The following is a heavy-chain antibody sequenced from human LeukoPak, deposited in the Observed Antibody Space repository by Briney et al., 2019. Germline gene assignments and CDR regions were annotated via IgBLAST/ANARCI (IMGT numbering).Heavy chain of an antibody. CDR3: AKDPRQLVLGY. J-gene: IGHJ4*02. V-gene: IGHV3-23*01. CDR2: ISGSGGST. Sequence: GGSLRLSCAASGSTFRSYAMSWVRQAPGKGLEWVAAISGSGGSTYYEDSVKGRFTISRDNSKNTLYLQMNSLRAEDTAVYYCAKDPRQLVLGYWGQGTLVTVSS. D-gene: IGHD6-13*01. CDR1: GSTFRSYA.